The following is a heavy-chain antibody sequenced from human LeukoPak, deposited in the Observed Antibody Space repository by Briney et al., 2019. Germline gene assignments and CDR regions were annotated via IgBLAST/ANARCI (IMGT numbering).Heavy chain of an antibody. V-gene: IGHV3-48*03. Sequence: SGGSLRLSCAASGFTFSSYEMNWVRQAPGKGLEWVSYITSSGSTIYYADPVKGRFTISRDNAKNSLYLQMNSLRAEDTAVYYCARDLGRWDLGDWGQGTLVTVSS. CDR3: ARDLGRWDLGD. CDR2: ITSSGSTI. J-gene: IGHJ4*02. D-gene: IGHD1-26*01. CDR1: GFTFSSYE.